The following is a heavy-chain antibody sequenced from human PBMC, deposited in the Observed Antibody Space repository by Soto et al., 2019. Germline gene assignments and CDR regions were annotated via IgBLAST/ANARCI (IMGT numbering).Heavy chain of an antibody. CDR2: IKQDGSEK. J-gene: IGHJ3*02. D-gene: IGHD3-3*01. V-gene: IGHV3-7*01. CDR3: ARVLIFGVVPDAFDI. Sequence: GWSLGLSCAASGFTLSSYWVGWVRQAPGKGLEWVANIKQDGSEKYYVDSVKGRFTISRDNAKNSLYLQMNSLRAEDTAVYYCARVLIFGVVPDAFDIWGQGTMVTVSS. CDR1: GFTLSSYW.